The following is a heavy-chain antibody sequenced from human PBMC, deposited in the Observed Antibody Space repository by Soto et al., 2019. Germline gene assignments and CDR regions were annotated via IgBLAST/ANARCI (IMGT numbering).Heavy chain of an antibody. Sequence: SDTLSLSCPFSGGSMSSYYWSLIRQPPGKGLEWIGYIYYSGSTNYNPSLKSRVTISVDTSKNQFSLKLSSVTAADTAVYYCARDRSNPRGYYYYGMDVWGQGKTVTVS. J-gene: IGHJ6*02. D-gene: IGHD4-4*01. CDR1: GGSMSSYY. CDR3: ARDRSNPRGYYYYGMDV. V-gene: IGHV4-59*01. CDR2: IYYSGST.